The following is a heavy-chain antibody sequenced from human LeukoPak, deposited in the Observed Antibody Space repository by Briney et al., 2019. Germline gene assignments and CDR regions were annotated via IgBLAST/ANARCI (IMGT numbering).Heavy chain of an antibody. CDR1: GFTFSTYA. V-gene: IGHV3-23*01. CDR2: ITGNGGST. Sequence: GGSLRLSCAASGFTFSTYAMTWVRQAPGKGLEWVSSITGNGGSTYYADSVKGRFTISRDNSKNTLYLQMNSPRAEDTAVYHCARDSGSYLQPTDYWGQGTLVTVSS. D-gene: IGHD1-26*01. CDR3: ARDSGSYLQPTDY. J-gene: IGHJ4*02.